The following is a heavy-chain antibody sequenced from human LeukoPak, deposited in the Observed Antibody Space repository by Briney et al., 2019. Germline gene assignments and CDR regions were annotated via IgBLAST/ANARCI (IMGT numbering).Heavy chain of an antibody. CDR3: ARAPMSYDSSGFGGAFDI. Sequence: GGSLRLSCAASGFTFSSYGMHWVRQAPGKGLEWVAVISYDGTNKFYADSVKGRFTISRDNSKNTMYLQMNSLRAEDTAMYYCARAPMSYDSSGFGGAFDIWGQGTMVTVSS. J-gene: IGHJ3*02. CDR1: GFTFSSYG. D-gene: IGHD3-22*01. CDR2: ISYDGTNK. V-gene: IGHV3-30*19.